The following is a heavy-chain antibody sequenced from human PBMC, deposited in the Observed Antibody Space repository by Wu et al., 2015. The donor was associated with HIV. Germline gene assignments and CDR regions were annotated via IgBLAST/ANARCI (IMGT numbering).Heavy chain of an antibody. CDR3: ARTRPGNYDSRGSDYFDY. J-gene: IGHJ4*03. D-gene: IGHD3-22*01. CDR2: VDPENGQT. CDR1: GFAFINYY. Sequence: VQLVQSGPDVKAPGTSMKVSCRISGFAFINYYISWVQQAPGKGLKWMGFVDPENGQTMYAEKFRRRVTITADRSTDTAYMELTRLTPEDTAIYYCARTRPGNYDSRGSDYFDYWGQGTLVTVSS. V-gene: IGHV1-69-2*01.